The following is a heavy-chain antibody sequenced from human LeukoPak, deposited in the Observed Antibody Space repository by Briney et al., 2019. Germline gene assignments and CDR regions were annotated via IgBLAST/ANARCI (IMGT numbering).Heavy chain of an antibody. CDR2: INTDGSST. Sequence: GGSLRLSCAASGFTFNSYWMHWVRQAPGKGLVWVSRINTDGSSTSYADSVKGRFTISRDNAKNTLYLQMNSLRAEDTAVYYCARGDYDFWSGPTHYDYWGQGILVTVSS. CDR1: GFTFNSYW. J-gene: IGHJ4*02. V-gene: IGHV3-74*01. CDR3: ARGDYDFWSGPTHYDY. D-gene: IGHD3-3*01.